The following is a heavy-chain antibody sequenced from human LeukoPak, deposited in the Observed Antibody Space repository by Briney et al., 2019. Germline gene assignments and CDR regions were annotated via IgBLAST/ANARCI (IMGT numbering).Heavy chain of an antibody. CDR3: ARGITVVQGVILYSMDV. CDR1: GYSFTNYW. V-gene: IGHV5-51*01. J-gene: IGHJ6*02. CDR2: VYPGSCDT. D-gene: IGHD3-10*01. Sequence: GESLKISCKASGYSFTNYWIGCVRQLPARDLEGMGIVYPGSCDTKYNPSFQGQVTISAGKSISTAYLQWSSLKASDTAVYYCARGITVVQGVILYSMDVWGQGTTVTVSS.